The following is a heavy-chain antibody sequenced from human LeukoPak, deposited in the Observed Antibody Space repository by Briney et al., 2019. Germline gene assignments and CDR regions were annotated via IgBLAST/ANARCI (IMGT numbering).Heavy chain of an antibody. V-gene: IGHV3-23*01. CDR2: ISDSGGST. CDR1: AFTFSSSG. D-gene: IGHD6-13*01. Sequence: GGSLRLSCTASAFTFSSSGMSWVRQAPGKRLEWVSGISDSGGSTYYADSVKGRFTISRDNSKNTLYLHMNSLRAEDPAVYYCAKSTVAAAGPDAFDIWGQGTMVTVSS. J-gene: IGHJ3*02. CDR3: AKSTVAAAGPDAFDI.